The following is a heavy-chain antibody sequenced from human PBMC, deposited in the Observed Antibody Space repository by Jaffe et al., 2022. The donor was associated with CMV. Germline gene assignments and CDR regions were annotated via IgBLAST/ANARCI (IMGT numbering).Heavy chain of an antibody. V-gene: IGHV2-5*01. J-gene: IGHJ4*02. D-gene: IGHD2-8*01. CDR3: AHRLAPAMVYAISMGPFDY. CDR1: GFSLSTSGVG. CDR2: IYWNDDK. Sequence: QITLKESGPTLVKPTQTLTLTCTFSGFSLSTSGVGVGWIRQPPGKALEWLALIYWNDDKRYSPSLKSRLTITKDTSKNQVVLTMTNMDPVDTATYYCAHRLAPAMVYAISMGPFDYWGQGTLVTVSS.